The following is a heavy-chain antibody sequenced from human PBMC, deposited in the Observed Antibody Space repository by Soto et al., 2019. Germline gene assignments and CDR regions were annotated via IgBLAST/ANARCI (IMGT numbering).Heavy chain of an antibody. CDR3: GRGRSGELVIFY. CDR2: ISPQTGGT. Sequence: ASVKVSCKGSGYTFTGYYIHWVRQTPGQGPEWMGEISPQTGGTKYAQKYQGRVTMTRGTSITTVYMELSNLSPDDTAVYYCGRGRSGELVIFYWGQGTLVTVSS. V-gene: IGHV1-2*02. CDR1: GYTFTGYY. D-gene: IGHD1-26*01. J-gene: IGHJ4*02.